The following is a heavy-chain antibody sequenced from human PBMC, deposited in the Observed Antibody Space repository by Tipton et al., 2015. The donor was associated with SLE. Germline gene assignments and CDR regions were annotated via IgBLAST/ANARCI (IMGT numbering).Heavy chain of an antibody. CDR3: ARDSPYYYDSSGYRGYFDL. CDR1: GFTFSSYS. CDR2: ISSSSSYI. Sequence: SLRLSCAASGFTFSSYSMNWVRQAPGKGLEWVSSISSSSSYIYYADSVKGRFTISRDNSKNTLYLQMNSLRAEDTAVYYCARDSPYYYDSSGYRGYFDLWGRGTLVTVSS. J-gene: IGHJ2*01. D-gene: IGHD3-22*01. V-gene: IGHV3-21*01.